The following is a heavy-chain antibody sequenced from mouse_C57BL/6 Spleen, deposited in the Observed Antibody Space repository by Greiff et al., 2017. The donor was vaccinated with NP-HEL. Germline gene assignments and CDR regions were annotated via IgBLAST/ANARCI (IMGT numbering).Heavy chain of an antibody. CDR1: GYTFTSYW. D-gene: IGHD2-12*01. Sequence: QVQLKESGAELVKPGASVKLSCKASGYTFTSYWMQWVKQRPGQGLEWIGEIDPSDSYTNYNQKFKGKATLTVDTSSSTAYMQLSSLTSEDSAVYYCARRERRRAYFDYWGQGTTLTVSS. J-gene: IGHJ2*01. CDR2: IDPSDSYT. CDR3: ARRERRRAYFDY. V-gene: IGHV1-50*01.